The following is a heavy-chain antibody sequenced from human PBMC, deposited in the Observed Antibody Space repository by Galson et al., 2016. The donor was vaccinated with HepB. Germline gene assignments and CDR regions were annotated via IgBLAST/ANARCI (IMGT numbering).Heavy chain of an antibody. CDR1: GYSFSSCW. Sequence: QSGAEVKKPGESLKISCQGSGYSFSSCWIGWVRQMPGKGLEWMGIIYPFESETRYSPSFQGQVTISADKSISTAYLQWSSLKASDSAMYYCARLYGYSGYDSIDYWGQGTLVTVSS. CDR3: ARLYGYSGYDSIDY. V-gene: IGHV5-51*01. J-gene: IGHJ4*02. D-gene: IGHD5-12*01. CDR2: IYPFESET.